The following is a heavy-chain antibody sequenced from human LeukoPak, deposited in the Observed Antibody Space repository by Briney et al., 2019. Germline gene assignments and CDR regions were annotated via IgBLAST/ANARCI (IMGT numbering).Heavy chain of an antibody. CDR1: DYTXTNYA. CDR3: ARDQLRYYGSGSYYSDMDV. J-gene: IGHJ6*02. V-gene: IGHV1-18*01. Sequence: ASVKVSCKASDYTXTNYAVSGVRQAPGQGLEWMGWSSSYNGVTNYAQKFQGRVTLTTDTSTSTGYMELRSLRSDDTAVYYCARDQLRYYGSGSYYSDMDVWGQGTTVTVSS. D-gene: IGHD3-10*01. CDR2: SSSYNGVT.